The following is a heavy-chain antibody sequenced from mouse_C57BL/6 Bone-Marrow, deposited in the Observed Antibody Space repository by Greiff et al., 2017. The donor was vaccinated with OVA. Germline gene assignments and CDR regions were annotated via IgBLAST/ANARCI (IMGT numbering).Heavy chain of an antibody. J-gene: IGHJ4*01. CDR1: GYSITSGYY. CDR2: ISYDGSN. V-gene: IGHV3-6*01. CDR3: ARREGIYYDYDGDAMDY. D-gene: IGHD2-4*01. Sequence: EVQLQQSGPGLVKPSQSLSLTCSVTGYSITSGYYWNWIRQFPGNKLEWMGYISYDGSNNYNPALKNLISITRDTSTNQFFLKLNSVTTEDTATYYCARREGIYYDYDGDAMDYWGQGTSVTVSS.